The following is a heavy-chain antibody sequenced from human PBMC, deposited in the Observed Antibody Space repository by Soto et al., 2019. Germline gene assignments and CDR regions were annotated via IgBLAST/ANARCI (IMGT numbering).Heavy chain of an antibody. CDR2: VHSTGST. D-gene: IGHD3-10*01. J-gene: IGHJ4*02. Sequence: QVELQESGPRLVRPSETLYLTCTVSGGSMSGYHWSWVRQPAGKGLEWIGRVHSTGSTDYNPAVESRITVSLDKSKKQFSLKLRSVTAAATALYFCARDSVSLTLFDYWGQGILVTVSS. CDR3: ARDSVSLTLFDY. CDR1: GGSMSGYH. V-gene: IGHV4-4*07.